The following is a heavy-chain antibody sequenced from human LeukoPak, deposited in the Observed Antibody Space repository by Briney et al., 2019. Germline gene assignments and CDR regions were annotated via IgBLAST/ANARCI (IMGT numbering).Heavy chain of an antibody. CDR3: AREGLGNDYSNYGWFDP. CDR2: IIPIFGTA. Sequence: SVKVSCKASGGTFSSYAISWVRQAPGQGLEWMGGIIPIFGTANYAQKFQGRVTITADESTSTAYMELSSLRSEDTAVYYCAREGLGNDYSNYGWFDPWGQGTLVTVSS. J-gene: IGHJ5*02. V-gene: IGHV1-69*13. CDR1: GGTFSSYA. D-gene: IGHD4-11*01.